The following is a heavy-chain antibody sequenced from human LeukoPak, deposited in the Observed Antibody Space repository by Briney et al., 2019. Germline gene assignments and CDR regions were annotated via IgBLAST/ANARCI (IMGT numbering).Heavy chain of an antibody. CDR1: GFTFSTYG. CDR3: ARDRMPWVLLGYFDY. CDR2: TSGSGTTT. D-gene: IGHD7-27*01. Sequence: GGSLRLSCAASGFTFSTYGMSWVRQTPGKGLGWVSATSGSGTTTYYEDSVKGRFTISRDNAKNSLYLQMNSLRVEDTAVYYCARDRMPWVLLGYFDYWGQGTLVTVSS. J-gene: IGHJ4*02. V-gene: IGHV3-48*04.